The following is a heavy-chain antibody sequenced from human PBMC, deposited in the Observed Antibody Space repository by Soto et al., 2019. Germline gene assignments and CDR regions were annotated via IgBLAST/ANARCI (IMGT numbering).Heavy chain of an antibody. CDR3: ARDRLDVVVPAAILAY. Sequence: GGSLRLSCAASGFTFSSYAMHWVRQAPGKGLEWVAVISYDGSNKYYADSVKGRFTISRDNSKNTLYLQMNSLRAEDTAVFYCARDRLDVVVPAAILAYWGQGTLVTVSS. J-gene: IGHJ4*02. V-gene: IGHV3-30-3*01. CDR2: ISYDGSNK. CDR1: GFTFSSYA. D-gene: IGHD2-2*02.